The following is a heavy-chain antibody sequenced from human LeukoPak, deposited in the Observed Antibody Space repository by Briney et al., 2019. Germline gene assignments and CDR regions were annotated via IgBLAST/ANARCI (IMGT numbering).Heavy chain of an antibody. CDR1: GGSISSGDYY. CDR2: IYYSGST. V-gene: IGHV4-30-4*01. J-gene: IGHJ4*02. Sequence: SQTLSLTCTVSGGSISSGDYYWSWIRQPPGKGLEWIGYIYYSGSTYYNPSLKSRVTISVDTSKNQFSLKLSSVTAADTAVYCCARSGYDSQDYFDYWGQGTLVTVSS. CDR3: ARSGYDSQDYFDY. D-gene: IGHD3-3*01.